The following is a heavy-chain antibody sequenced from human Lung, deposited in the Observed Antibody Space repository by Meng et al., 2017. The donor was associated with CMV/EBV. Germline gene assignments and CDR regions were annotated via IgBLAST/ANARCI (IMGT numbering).Heavy chain of an antibody. CDR2: INPSGGST. D-gene: IGHD6-6*01. V-gene: IGHV1-46*01. CDR3: ARFVGSSSNRDFFYYYGMDV. Sequence: SVKVSXKASGYTFTSYYMHWVRQAPGQGLEWMGIINPSGGSTSYAQKFQGRVTMTRDTSTSTVYMELSSLRSEDTAVYYCARFVGSSSNRDFFYYYGMDVWGQGTTVTVSS. J-gene: IGHJ6*02. CDR1: GYTFTSYY.